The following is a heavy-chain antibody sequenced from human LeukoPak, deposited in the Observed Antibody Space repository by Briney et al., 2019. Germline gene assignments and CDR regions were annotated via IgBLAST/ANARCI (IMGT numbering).Heavy chain of an antibody. CDR2: ISGSVGST. CDR1: GFTFSNAW. Sequence: GGSLRLSCAASGFTFSNAWMTWVRQAPGKGLGWVSVISGSVGSTYYADSVKGRFTISRDNSENTLYLQMNSLSAEDTAVYYCAKAPGATHFDYWGQGTLVTVSS. CDR3: AKAPGATHFDY. V-gene: IGHV3-23*01. J-gene: IGHJ4*02. D-gene: IGHD1-26*01.